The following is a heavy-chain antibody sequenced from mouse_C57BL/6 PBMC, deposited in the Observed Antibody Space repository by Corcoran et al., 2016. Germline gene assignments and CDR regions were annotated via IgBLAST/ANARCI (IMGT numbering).Heavy chain of an antibody. CDR1: GYTFTDYY. CDR2: INPNNGGT. CDR3: ARGRWFYEWFAY. Sequence: EVQLQQSGPELVKPGASVKISCKASGYTFTDYYMNWVKPSHGKSLEWIGDINPNNGGTSYNQKFKGKATLTVDKSSSTAYMELRSLTSEDSAVYYCARGRWFYEWFAYWGQGTLVTVSA. D-gene: IGHD2-3*01. J-gene: IGHJ3*01. V-gene: IGHV1-26*01.